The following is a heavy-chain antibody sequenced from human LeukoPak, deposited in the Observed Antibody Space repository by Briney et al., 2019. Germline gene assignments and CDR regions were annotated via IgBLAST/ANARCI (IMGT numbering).Heavy chain of an antibody. Sequence: GGSLRLSCAASGFTFSSYAMSWVRQAPGKGLEWVSPISGSGSSTYYADSVKGRFTISRGNSKNTLYLQMNSLRAEDPAVYYCAKGVAVASPYYFDYWGQGTLVTVSS. V-gene: IGHV3-23*01. CDR1: GFTFSSYA. CDR3: AKGVAVASPYYFDY. CDR2: ISGSGSST. J-gene: IGHJ4*02. D-gene: IGHD6-19*01.